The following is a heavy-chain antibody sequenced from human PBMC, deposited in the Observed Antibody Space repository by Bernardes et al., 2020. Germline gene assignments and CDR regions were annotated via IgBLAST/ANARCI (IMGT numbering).Heavy chain of an antibody. V-gene: IGHV3-9*01. Sequence: GGSLRLSCAASGFTFDDYAMHWVRQAPGKGLQWVSGISWNSGSIGYADSVKGRFTISRDNAKNSLYLQMNSLRAEDTALYYCAKDSRITMVQGGLDGAFDFWGQGTSVTVS. D-gene: IGHD3-10*01. J-gene: IGHJ3*01. CDR1: GFTFDDYA. CDR3: AKDSRITMVQGGLDGAFDF. CDR2: ISWNSGSI.